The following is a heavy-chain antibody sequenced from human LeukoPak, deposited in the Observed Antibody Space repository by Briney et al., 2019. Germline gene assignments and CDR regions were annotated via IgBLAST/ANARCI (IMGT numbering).Heavy chain of an antibody. J-gene: IGHJ4*02. CDR1: GFTFSSYS. Sequence: GGSLRLSCAASGFTFSSYSMNWVRQAPGKGLEWVSYISSSSSTIYYADSVKGRFTISRDNAKNSLYLQMNSLRAEDTAVYYCAKVRQTGTTPPFDYWGQGTLVTVSS. V-gene: IGHV3-48*01. D-gene: IGHD1-1*01. CDR2: ISSSSSTI. CDR3: AKVRQTGTTPPFDY.